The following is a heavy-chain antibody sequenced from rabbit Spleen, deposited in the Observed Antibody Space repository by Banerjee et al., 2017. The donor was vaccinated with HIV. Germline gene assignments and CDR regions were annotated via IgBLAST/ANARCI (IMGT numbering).Heavy chain of an antibody. J-gene: IGHJ4*01. Sequence: QSLEESGGGLVQPGGSLKLSCTASGFTLSSYYMNWVRQAPGKGLEWIGYIDPVFGITYYANWVNGRFSISRENAQNTVFLQMTSLTAADTATYFCARDAGSYDYIDGYFNLWGQGTLVTVS. D-gene: IGHD8-1*01. CDR3: ARDAGSYDYIDGYFNL. V-gene: IGHV1S7*01. CDR1: GFTLSSYY. CDR2: IDPVFGIT.